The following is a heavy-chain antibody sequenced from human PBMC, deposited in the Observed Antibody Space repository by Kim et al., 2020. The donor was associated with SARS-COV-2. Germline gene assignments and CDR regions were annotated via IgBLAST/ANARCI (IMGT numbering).Heavy chain of an antibody. Sequence: ASVKVSCKASGYSFTSYAMHWVRQAPGQRLEWMGWINAGNGNTKYSQKFQGRVTITRDTSASIAYMELSSLRSEDTAVYHCARSSSTYSHFDYWGQGTLVTVSS. V-gene: IGHV1-3*01. D-gene: IGHD2-2*01. CDR2: INAGNGNT. CDR1: GYSFTSYA. J-gene: IGHJ4*02. CDR3: ARSSSTYSHFDY.